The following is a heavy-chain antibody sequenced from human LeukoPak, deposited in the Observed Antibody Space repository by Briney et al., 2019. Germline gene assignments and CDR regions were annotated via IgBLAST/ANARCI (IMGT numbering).Heavy chain of an antibody. D-gene: IGHD3-10*01. V-gene: IGHV3-74*01. CDR2: INTDGSST. Sequence: PGGSLGLSCAASGFTFSSYWMHWVRQAPGKGLVWVSRINTDGSSTSYADSVKGRFTISRDNAKNTLYLQMNSLRAEDTAVYYCAREDGSGSFYYYYYYYMDVWGKGTTVTVSS. J-gene: IGHJ6*03. CDR1: GFTFSSYW. CDR3: AREDGSGSFYYYYYYYMDV.